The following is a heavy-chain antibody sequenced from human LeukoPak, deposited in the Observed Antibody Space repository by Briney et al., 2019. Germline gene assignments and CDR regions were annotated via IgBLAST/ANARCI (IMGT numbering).Heavy chain of an antibody. CDR1: GYTFTNYA. CDR2: INAGNGNT. V-gene: IGHV1-3*03. Sequence: ASVKVSCKASGYTFTNYAMHWVRQAPGQRLEWMGWINAGNGNTKYSQEFQGRVTITRDTSASTAYMELSSLRSEDTAVYYCARDPGRFAAWSGRYFDYWGQGTLVTVSS. CDR3: ARDPGRFAAWSGRYFDY. J-gene: IGHJ4*02. D-gene: IGHD3-3*01.